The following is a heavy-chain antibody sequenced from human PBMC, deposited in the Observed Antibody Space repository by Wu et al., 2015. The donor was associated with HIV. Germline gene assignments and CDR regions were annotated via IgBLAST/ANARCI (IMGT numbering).Heavy chain of an antibody. J-gene: IGHJ4*02. D-gene: IGHD4-23*01. Sequence: QVQLVQSGAEVKKPGASVKVSCKTSGYTFTGYYMHWVRQAPGQGLEWMGWINPNSGGTNYAQKFQGRVTMTRNTSISTAYMELSSLRSEDTAVYYCARGRHAMEYGGNYLDYWGQGTLVTVSS. CDR3: ARGRHAMEYGGNYLDY. CDR2: INPNSGGT. V-gene: IGHV1-2*02. CDR1: GYTFTGYY.